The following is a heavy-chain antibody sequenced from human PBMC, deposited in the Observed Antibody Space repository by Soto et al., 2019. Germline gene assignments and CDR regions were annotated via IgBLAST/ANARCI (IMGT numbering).Heavy chain of an antibody. Sequence: PGKGLEWIGYFYYSGSTNYNPSLKSRVTISVDTSKNQFSLKLSSVTAADTAVFFFFQAEDGIRDVRSVSAFLLNRSSDL. D-gene: IGHD3-10*02. V-gene: IGHV4-59*01. CDR3: FQAEDGIRDVRSVSAFLLNRSSDL. CDR2: FYYSGST. J-gene: IGHJ2*01.